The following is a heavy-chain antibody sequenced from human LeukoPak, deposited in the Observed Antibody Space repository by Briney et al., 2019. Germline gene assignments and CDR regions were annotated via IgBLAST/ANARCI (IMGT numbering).Heavy chain of an antibody. J-gene: IGHJ4*02. D-gene: IGHD4-11*01. CDR1: GFTFSSYS. V-gene: IGHV3-21*01. CDR2: ISSSSSYI. CDR3: ARLGGYSKSFDY. Sequence: AGGSLRLSCAASGFTFSSYSMNWVRQAPGKGLECVSSISSSSSYIYYADSVKGRFTISRDNAKNSLYLQMNSLRAEDTAVYYCARLGGYSKSFDYWGQGTLVTVSS.